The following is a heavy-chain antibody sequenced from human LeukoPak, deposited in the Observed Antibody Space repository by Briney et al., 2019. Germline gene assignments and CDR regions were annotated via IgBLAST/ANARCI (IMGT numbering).Heavy chain of an antibody. D-gene: IGHD3-22*01. J-gene: IGHJ4*02. CDR2: ISGSGVNT. Sequence: PGGSLRLSCAASGFTFSSYAMNWVRQAPGKGLEWVSVISGSGVNTYYADSVTGRFTISRDNSKLTLYLQMNSLRAEDTAVYYCAKAEPLSWYYFDSKGYYFDYWGQGILVTVSS. CDR3: AKAEPLSWYYFDSKGYYFDY. V-gene: IGHV3-23*01. CDR1: GFTFSSYA.